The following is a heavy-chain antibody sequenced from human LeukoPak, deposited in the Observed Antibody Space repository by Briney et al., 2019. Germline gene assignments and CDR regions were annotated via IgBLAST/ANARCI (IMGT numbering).Heavy chain of an antibody. CDR3: ARAGQYYYDSAGYFPDY. V-gene: IGHV4-30-2*05. CDR1: GGSISSGGYS. D-gene: IGHD3-22*01. Sequence: SETLSLTCAVSGGSISSGGYSWSWIRQPPGKGLEWIGSIYYSGNTYYNPSLKGRVTISVDTSNNQFSLKLNSVTAADTAVYYCARAGQYYYDSAGYFPDYWGQGTLVTVSS. J-gene: IGHJ4*02. CDR2: IYYSGNT.